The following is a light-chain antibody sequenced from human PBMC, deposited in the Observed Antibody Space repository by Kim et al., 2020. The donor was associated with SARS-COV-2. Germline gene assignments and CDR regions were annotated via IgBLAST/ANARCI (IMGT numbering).Light chain of an antibody. CDR3: QAWDSTTRV. CDR1: NLGTKY. Sequence: ELTQPPSMSVSPGQTATIPCSADNLGTKYVCWYQQKPGHSPLLVIYQDTKRPSGIPERFSGSNSGNTATLTITGTQLMDEADYFCQAWDSTTRVFGGG. CDR2: QDT. J-gene: IGLJ3*02. V-gene: IGLV3-1*01.